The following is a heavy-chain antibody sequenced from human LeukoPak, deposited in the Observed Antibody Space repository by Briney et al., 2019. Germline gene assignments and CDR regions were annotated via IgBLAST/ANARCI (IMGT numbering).Heavy chain of an antibody. V-gene: IGHV3-7*04. Sequence: GGSLRLSCVASGFTFSSYWMTWVRQAPGKGLEWVANIKQDGSEKYYVDSVKGRFTISRDNAKNSLYLQMNSLRAEDTAGYYCAREGIVVAGGLQYFDYWGQGTLVTVSS. D-gene: IGHD6-19*01. CDR1: GFTFSSYW. J-gene: IGHJ4*02. CDR2: IKQDGSEK. CDR3: AREGIVVAGGLQYFDY.